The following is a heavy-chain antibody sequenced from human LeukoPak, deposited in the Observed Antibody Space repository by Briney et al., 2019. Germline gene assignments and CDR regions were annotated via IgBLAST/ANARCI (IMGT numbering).Heavy chain of an antibody. CDR1: GFTFSSYG. V-gene: IGHV3-30*18. J-gene: IGHJ4*02. D-gene: IGHD2-15*01. Sequence: GGSLRLSCAASGFTFSSYGMHWVRQAPGKGLEWVAVISYDGSNKYYADSVKGRFTISRDNSKNTLYLQMNSLRAEDTAVYYCAKDSWLVVAAPGYWGQGTLVTVSS. CDR3: AKDSWLVVAAPGY. CDR2: ISYDGSNK.